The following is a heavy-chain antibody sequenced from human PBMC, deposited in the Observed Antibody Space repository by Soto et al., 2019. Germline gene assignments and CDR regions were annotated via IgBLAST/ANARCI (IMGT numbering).Heavy chain of an antibody. CDR2: ISSSSSFR. Sequence: GGSLRLSCXXXXXTFXXXXXXXVRQAPGKXXXXXXSISSSSSFRNYADSVKGRFSISRDNDKNLVYLQMDSLRAEDTAVYYCARDPPLSVLVVVATDDFWGQGTLVTVSS. D-gene: IGHD2-21*01. CDR3: ARDPPLSVLVVVATDDF. CDR1: XXTFXXXX. J-gene: IGHJ4*02. V-gene: IGHV3-21*01.